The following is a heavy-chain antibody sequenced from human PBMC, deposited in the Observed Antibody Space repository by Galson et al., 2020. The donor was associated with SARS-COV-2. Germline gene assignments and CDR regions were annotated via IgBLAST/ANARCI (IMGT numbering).Heavy chain of an antibody. D-gene: IGHD4-17*01. Sequence: GGSLRLSCAASGFTFSSYSMNWVRQAPGKGLEWVSSISSSSSYIYYADSVKGRFTISRDNAKNSLYLQMNSLRAEDTAVYYCARAESRLRWYHYWYFDLWGRGTLVTVSS. CDR2: ISSSSSYI. CDR1: GFTFSSYS. J-gene: IGHJ2*01. CDR3: ARAESRLRWYHYWYFDL. V-gene: IGHV3-21*01.